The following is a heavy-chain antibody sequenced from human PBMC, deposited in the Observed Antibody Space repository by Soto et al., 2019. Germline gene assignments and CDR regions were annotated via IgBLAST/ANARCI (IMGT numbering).Heavy chain of an antibody. CDR2: ISSSSSYT. CDR3: ARDREGSSSSFDP. J-gene: IGHJ5*02. CDR1: VLAFRDTY. Sequence: LKLTCAAYVLAFRDTYTSWIRQAPGKGLEWVSYISSSSSYTNYADSVKGRFTISRDNAKNSLYLQMNSLRAEDTAVYYCARDREGSSSSFDPWGQGT. V-gene: IGHV3-11*06. D-gene: IGHD6-6*01.